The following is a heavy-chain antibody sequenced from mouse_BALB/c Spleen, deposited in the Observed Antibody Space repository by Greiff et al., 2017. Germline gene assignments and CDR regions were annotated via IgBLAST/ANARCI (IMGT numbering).Heavy chain of an antibody. J-gene: IGHJ4*01. D-gene: IGHD2-14*01. CDR2: IHPNSGNT. CDR1: GYTFTSSW. Sequence: QVQLQQSGSVLVRPGASVKLSCKASGYTFTSSWMHWAKQRPGQGLEWIGEIHPNSGNTNYNEKFKGKATLTVDTSSSTAYVDLSSLTSEDSAVYYCARSRYDVLDYWGQGTSVTVSS. V-gene: IGHV1S130*01. CDR3: ARSRYDVLDY.